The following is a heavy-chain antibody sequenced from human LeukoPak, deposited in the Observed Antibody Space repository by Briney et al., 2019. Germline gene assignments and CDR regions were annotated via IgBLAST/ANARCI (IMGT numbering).Heavy chain of an antibody. CDR1: GYTFSSYD. J-gene: IGHJ4*02. D-gene: IGHD5-24*01. V-gene: IGHV1-18*01. Sequence: GASVKVSCKASGYTFSSYDISWVRQAPGQGLEWMGWISAYNGNTNYAQKLQGRVTMTTDTSTSTAYLELRSLRSDDTAVYYCARVSEEMATITFDYWGQGTLVTVPS. CDR3: ARVSEEMATITFDY. CDR2: ISAYNGNT.